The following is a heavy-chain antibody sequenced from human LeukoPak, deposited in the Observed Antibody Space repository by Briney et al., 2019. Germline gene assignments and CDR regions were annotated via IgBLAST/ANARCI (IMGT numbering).Heavy chain of an antibody. CDR2: ISAYNGNT. CDR3: ARRNYYDSSGYYGFDY. J-gene: IGHJ4*02. V-gene: IGHV1-18*04. D-gene: IGHD3-22*01. Sequence: GASVKVSCKASGYTFTSYGISWVRQAPGQGLEWMGWISAYNGNTNYAQKLQGRVTMTTDTSTSTAYMELRSLRSDDTAVYYCARRNYYDSSGYYGFDYWGQGTLVTVSS. CDR1: GYTFTSYG.